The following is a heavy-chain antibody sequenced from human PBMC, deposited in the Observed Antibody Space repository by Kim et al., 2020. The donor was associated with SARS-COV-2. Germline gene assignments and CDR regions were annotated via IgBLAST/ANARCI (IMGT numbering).Heavy chain of an antibody. CDR3: ARVGSRGRLIGKIDY. V-gene: IGHV4-34*01. J-gene: IGHJ4*02. D-gene: IGHD1-26*01. Sequence: PALKGRGTISVDTSKTQFSLRLSSVTAADTAVYYCARVGSRGRLIGKIDYWGQGTLVTVSS.